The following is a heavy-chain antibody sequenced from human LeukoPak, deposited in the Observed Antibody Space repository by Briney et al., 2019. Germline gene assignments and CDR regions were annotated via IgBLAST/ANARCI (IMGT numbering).Heavy chain of an antibody. J-gene: IGHJ1*01. V-gene: IGHV4-38-2*01. CDR1: GYSISSGYY. D-gene: IGHD1-26*01. Sequence: SETLSLTCAVSGYSISSGYYWGRIRQPPGKGLEWIGSTYHSGSTYYNPSLKSRVTISVDTSKNQFSLMLSSVTAADTAVYYCAVLVGATQHWGQGTLVTVSS. CDR3: AVLVGATQH. CDR2: TYHSGST.